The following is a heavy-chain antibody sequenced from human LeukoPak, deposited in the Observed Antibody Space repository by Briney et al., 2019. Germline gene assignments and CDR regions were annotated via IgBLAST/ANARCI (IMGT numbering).Heavy chain of an antibody. CDR1: GGSISSYY. D-gene: IGHD3-3*01. CDR2: IYYSGST. Sequence: SETLSLTCTVSGGSISSYYWSWIRQPPGKGLEWIGYIYYSGSTNYNPSLKSRVTISVDTSENQFSLKLSSVTAADTAVYYCARSADYDFWSGYRWFDPWGQGTLVTVSS. V-gene: IGHV4-59*01. CDR3: ARSADYDFWSGYRWFDP. J-gene: IGHJ5*02.